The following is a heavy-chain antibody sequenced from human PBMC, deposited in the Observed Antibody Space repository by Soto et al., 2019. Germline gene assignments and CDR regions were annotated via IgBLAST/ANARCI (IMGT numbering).Heavy chain of an antibody. V-gene: IGHV1-58*01. D-gene: IGHD2-15*01. CDR1: GFTFTSSA. CDR3: AADGPYCSGGSCYSYYYGMDV. CDR2: IVVGSGNT. J-gene: IGHJ6*02. Sequence: ASVKVSCKASGFTFTSSAVQWVRQARGQRLEWIGWIVVGSGNTNYAQKFQERVTITRDMSTSTAYMELSSLRSEDTAVYYCAADGPYCSGGSCYSYYYGMDVRGQGTTVTVSS.